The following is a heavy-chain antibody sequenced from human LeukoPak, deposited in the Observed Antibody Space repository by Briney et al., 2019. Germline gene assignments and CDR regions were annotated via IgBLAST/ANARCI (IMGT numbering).Heavy chain of an antibody. CDR3: ARDTNSGDFWSGYFVY. CDR2: ISAYNGNT. CDR1: GYTFTSYG. D-gene: IGHD3-3*01. J-gene: IGHJ4*02. V-gene: IGHV1-18*01. Sequence: GASVKVSCKASGYTFTSYGISWVRQAPGQGLEGMGWISAYNGNTNYAQKLQGRVTMTTDTSTSTAYMELRSLRSDDTAVYYCARDTNSGDFWSGYFVYWGQGTLVTVSS.